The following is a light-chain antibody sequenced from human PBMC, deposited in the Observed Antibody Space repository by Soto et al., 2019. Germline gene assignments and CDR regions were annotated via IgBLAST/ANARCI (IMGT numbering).Light chain of an antibody. V-gene: IGLV2-14*01. CDR1: SSDVGGYSY. CDR2: DVS. Sequence: QSALTQPASVSGSPGQSITISCTGTSSDVGGYSYVSWYQQHPGKAPKLMIYDVSNRPSGVSNRFSGSKSGNTASLTISGLQAEDEADYYCNSYTSSSTPYVFGTGTKVTDL. CDR3: NSYTSSSTPYV. J-gene: IGLJ1*01.